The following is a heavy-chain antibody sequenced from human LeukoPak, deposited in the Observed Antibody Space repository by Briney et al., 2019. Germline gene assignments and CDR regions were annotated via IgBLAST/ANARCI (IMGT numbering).Heavy chain of an antibody. CDR2: INPSGGST. D-gene: IGHD5-18*01. V-gene: IGHV1-46*01. CDR1: GYTFTSYY. CDR3: AREFAHVDTAMVFDY. Sequence: ASVKVSCKASGYTFTSYYIHWVRQAPGQGLEWMGIINPSGGSTSYARKFQGRVTMTRGTSTSTVYMELSSLRSEDTAVYYCAREFAHVDTAMVFDYWGQGTLVTVSS. J-gene: IGHJ4*02.